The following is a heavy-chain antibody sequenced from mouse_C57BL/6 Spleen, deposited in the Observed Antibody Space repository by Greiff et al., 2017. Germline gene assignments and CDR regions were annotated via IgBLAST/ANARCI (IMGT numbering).Heavy chain of an antibody. Sequence: EVKLQESGGDLVKPGGSLKLSCAASGFTFSSYGMSWVRQTPDKRLEWVATISSGGSYTYYPDSVKGRFTISRDNAKNTLYLQMSSLKSEDTAMYYCAADYGSSFDYWGQGTSVTVSS. D-gene: IGHD1-1*01. J-gene: IGHJ4*01. V-gene: IGHV5-6*01. CDR2: ISSGGSYT. CDR3: AADYGSSFDY. CDR1: GFTFSSYG.